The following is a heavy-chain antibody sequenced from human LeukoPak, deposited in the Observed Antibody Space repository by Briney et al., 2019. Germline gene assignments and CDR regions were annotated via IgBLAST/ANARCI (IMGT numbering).Heavy chain of an antibody. CDR2: ISNSGSTI. D-gene: IGHD6-13*01. Sequence: GGSLRLSCAASGFTFSDYYMSWIRQAPGKGLEWVSYISNSGSTIYYGDSVKARFTFSRDNAKNSLYLQVSSLRAEDTAVYYCARHSNNWYHFAFDIWGQGTMVTVSS. CDR3: ARHSNNWYHFAFDI. V-gene: IGHV3-11*04. CDR1: GFTFSDYY. J-gene: IGHJ3*02.